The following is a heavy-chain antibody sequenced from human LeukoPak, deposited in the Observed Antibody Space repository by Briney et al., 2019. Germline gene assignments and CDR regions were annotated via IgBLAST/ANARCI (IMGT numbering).Heavy chain of an antibody. CDR1: GFTFSTFA. Sequence: GGSLRLSCAASGFTFSTFAMIWVRQPPGKGLEWVSSIFPSGGEIHYADSVKGRFTISRDNSKNTLYLQMNSLRAEDTAIYYCAKNGDRGAYCTGGTCYPYFYYYMDVWGKGPRSPS. D-gene: IGHD2-15*01. V-gene: IGHV3-23*01. J-gene: IGHJ6*03. CDR3: AKNGDRGAYCTGGTCYPYFYYYMDV. CDR2: IFPSGGEI.